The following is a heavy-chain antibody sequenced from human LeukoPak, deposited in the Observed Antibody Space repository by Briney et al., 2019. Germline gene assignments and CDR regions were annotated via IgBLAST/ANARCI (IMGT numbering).Heavy chain of an antibody. CDR3: ARDGLYCTNGVCSSDI. V-gene: IGHV1-46*01. CDR2: INPSSGGT. CDR1: GYTFTRHY. Sequence: GASVKVSCKASGYTFTRHYMNWMRQAPGQGLEWMGKINPSSGGTGYAQKFQGRVTMTRDTSTSTVYMELTSLRSEDTAVYYCARDGLYCTNGVCSSDIWGPWTLVTVSS. J-gene: IGHJ3*02. D-gene: IGHD2-8*01.